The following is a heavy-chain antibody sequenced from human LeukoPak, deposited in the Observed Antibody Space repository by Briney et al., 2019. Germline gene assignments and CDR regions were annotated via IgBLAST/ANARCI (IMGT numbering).Heavy chain of an antibody. CDR2: IYYSGST. CDR1: GGSIGSYY. J-gene: IGHJ6*02. Sequence: TSETLSLTCTVSGGSIGSYYWSWIRQPPGKGLEWIGYIYYSGSTNYNPSLKSRVTISVDTSKNQFSLKLSSVTAADTAVYYCAREPAVADYGMDVWGQGTTVTVSS. D-gene: IGHD6-19*01. V-gene: IGHV4-59*01. CDR3: AREPAVADYGMDV.